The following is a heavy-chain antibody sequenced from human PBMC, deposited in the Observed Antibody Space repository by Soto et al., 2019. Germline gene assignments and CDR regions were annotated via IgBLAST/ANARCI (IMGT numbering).Heavy chain of an antibody. CDR1: GGTFSSYA. CDR3: ARGYYYDSSGYYDY. J-gene: IGHJ4*02. D-gene: IGHD3-22*01. CDR2: IIPIFGTA. V-gene: IGHV1-69*01. Sequence: QVQLVQSGPEVKKPGSSVKVSCKASGGTFSSYAISWVRQAPGQGLEWMGGIIPIFGTANYAQKFQGRVKITADESASTAYMELSSLRSEDTAVYYCARGYYYDSSGYYDYWGQGTLVTVAS.